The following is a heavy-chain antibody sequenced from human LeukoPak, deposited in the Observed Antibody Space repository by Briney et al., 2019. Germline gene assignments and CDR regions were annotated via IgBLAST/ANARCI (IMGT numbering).Heavy chain of an antibody. CDR2: IYYSGST. D-gene: IGHD4-23*01. J-gene: IGHJ4*02. CDR1: GGSISSSSYY. Sequence: SETLSLTCTVSGGSISSSSYYWGWIRQPPGKGLEWIGSIYYSGSTYYNPSLKSRVTISVDTSKNQFSLKLSSVTAADTAVYYCARGAHDYGGNNLDYWGQGTLVTVSS. V-gene: IGHV4-39*07. CDR3: ARGAHDYGGNNLDY.